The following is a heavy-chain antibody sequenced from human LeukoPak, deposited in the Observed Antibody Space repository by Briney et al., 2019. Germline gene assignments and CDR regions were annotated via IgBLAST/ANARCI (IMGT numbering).Heavy chain of an antibody. J-gene: IGHJ4*02. Sequence: SETLSLTCSVSGGSISSSNYYWDWIRQPPGKGLEWIGNIFYSGNTYYNPSLKSRVTISVDTSKNQFSLKLTSVTAADTAVYYCARKTMVRGVILENWGQGTLVTVSS. CDR1: GGSISSSNYY. CDR3: ARKTMVRGVILEN. D-gene: IGHD3-10*01. V-gene: IGHV4-39*01. CDR2: IFYSGNT.